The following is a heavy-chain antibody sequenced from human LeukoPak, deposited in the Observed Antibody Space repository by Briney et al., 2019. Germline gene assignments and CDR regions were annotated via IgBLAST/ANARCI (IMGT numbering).Heavy chain of an antibody. D-gene: IGHD3-3*01. CDR2: ISSSSSYI. CDR1: GFTFSSYS. V-gene: IGHV3-21*01. J-gene: IGHJ4*02. Sequence: GGSLRLSCAASGFTFSSYSMNWVRQAPGKGLEWVSSISSSSSYIYYADSVKGRFTISRDNAKNSLYLQMNSLRAEDTAVYYCAREAPYDFWSYNYFDYWGQGTLVTVSS. CDR3: AREAPYDFWSYNYFDY.